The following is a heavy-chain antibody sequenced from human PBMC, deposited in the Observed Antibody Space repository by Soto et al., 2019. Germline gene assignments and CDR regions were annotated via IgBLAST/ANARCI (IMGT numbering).Heavy chain of an antibody. CDR3: VAYGYGRVDY. CDR1: GFTFSDHY. CDR2: IRNKANSYTT. D-gene: IGHD5-18*01. J-gene: IGHJ4*02. Sequence: EVQLVESGGGLVQPGGSLRLSCAASGFTFSDHYMDWVRQAPGKGLEWVGRIRNKANSYTTDHAASVKGRFTISREDSRNSVYLQMNTLKPDGTAVYYCVAYGYGRVDYWGQGTLVTVSS. V-gene: IGHV3-72*01.